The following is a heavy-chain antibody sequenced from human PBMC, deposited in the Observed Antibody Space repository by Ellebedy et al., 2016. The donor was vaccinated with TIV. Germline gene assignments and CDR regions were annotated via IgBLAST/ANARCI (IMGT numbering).Heavy chain of an antibody. Sequence: PGGSLRLSCAASGFTVSSNYMSWVRQAPGKGLEWVSAISGSDGSTYYADSVKGRFTISRDNLKNTLYLQMNSLRVEDTAVYYCAKGVRGVPYYYYGMDVWGQGTTVTVSS. D-gene: IGHD3-10*01. CDR1: GFTVSSNY. CDR2: ISGSDGST. J-gene: IGHJ6*02. CDR3: AKGVRGVPYYYYGMDV. V-gene: IGHV3-23*01.